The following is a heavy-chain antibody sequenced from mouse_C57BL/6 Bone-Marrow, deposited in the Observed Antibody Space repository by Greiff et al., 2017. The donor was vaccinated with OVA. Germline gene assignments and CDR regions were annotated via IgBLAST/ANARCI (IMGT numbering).Heavy chain of an antibody. CDR3: ARRGPYYGSSYHYYAMDY. V-gene: IGHV1-55*01. D-gene: IGHD1-1*01. J-gene: IGHJ4*01. CDR2: IYPGSGST. Sequence: VQLQQPGAELVKPGASVKMSCKASGYTFTSYWITWVKQRPGQGLEWIGDIYPGSGSTNYNEKFKSKATLTVDTSSSTAYMQLSSLTSEDSAVYYCARRGPYYGSSYHYYAMDYWGQGTSVTVSS. CDR1: GYTFTSYW.